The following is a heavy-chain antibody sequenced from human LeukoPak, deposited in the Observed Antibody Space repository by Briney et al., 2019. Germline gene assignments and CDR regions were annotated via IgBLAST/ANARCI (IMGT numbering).Heavy chain of an antibody. V-gene: IGHV3-30*18. CDR2: ISNDGSNK. J-gene: IGHJ4*02. CDR3: AKERRYCSGGSCYSVPFDY. Sequence: PGGSLRLSCAASGFTFSSYGMHWVRQAPGKGLEWVAVISNDGSNKYYADSGKGRFTISRDNSKNTLYLQMNSLRAEDTAVYYCAKERRYCSGGSCYSVPFDYWGQGTLVTVSS. D-gene: IGHD2-15*01. CDR1: GFTFSSYG.